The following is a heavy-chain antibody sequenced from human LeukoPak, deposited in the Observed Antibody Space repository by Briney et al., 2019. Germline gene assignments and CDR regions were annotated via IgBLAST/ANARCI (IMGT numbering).Heavy chain of an antibody. CDR2: INHSGTT. CDR3: ARIGYRSGWYYFDY. Sequence: SETLSLTCVVYGGSFSVYYWTWIRQPPGKGLEWIGEINHSGTTNYNPSLTSRVTISVDTSKNQFSLKLSSVTAADTAVYYCARIGYRSGWYYFDYWGQGTLVTVSS. V-gene: IGHV4-34*01. CDR1: GGSFSVYY. D-gene: IGHD6-19*01. J-gene: IGHJ4*02.